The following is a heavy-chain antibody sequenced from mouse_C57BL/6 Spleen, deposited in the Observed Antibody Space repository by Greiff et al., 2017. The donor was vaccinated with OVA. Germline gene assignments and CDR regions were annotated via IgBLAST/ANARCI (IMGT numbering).Heavy chain of an antibody. Sequence: VQLQQSGAELVRPGTSVKVSCKASGYAFTNYLIEWVKQRPGQGLEWIGVINPGSGGTYYNEKFKGKATLTADKYSSPAYMQLRSLTSEDSAVFFCSRQLRLLYAMDYWGQGTSVTVSS. V-gene: IGHV1-54*01. CDR3: SRQLRLLYAMDY. CDR2: INPGSGGT. D-gene: IGHD3-2*02. CDR1: GYAFTNYL. J-gene: IGHJ4*01.